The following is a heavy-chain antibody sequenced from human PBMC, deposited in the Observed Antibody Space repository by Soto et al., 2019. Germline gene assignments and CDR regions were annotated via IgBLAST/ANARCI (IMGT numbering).Heavy chain of an antibody. V-gene: IGHV4-59*01. CDR3: ARPSIAAAVALAFDI. Sequence: QVQLQESGPGLVKPSETLSLTCTVSGGSISSYYWSWIRQPPGKGLEWIGYIYYSGSTNYNPSLKSRVTISVDTSKNQFSLKLSSVTAADTAVYYCARPSIAAAVALAFDIWGQGTMVTVSS. CDR2: IYYSGST. J-gene: IGHJ3*02. CDR1: GGSISSYY. D-gene: IGHD6-13*01.